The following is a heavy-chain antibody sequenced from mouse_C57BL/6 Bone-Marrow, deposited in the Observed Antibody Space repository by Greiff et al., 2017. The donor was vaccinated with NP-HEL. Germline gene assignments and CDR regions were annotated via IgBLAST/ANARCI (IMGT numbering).Heavy chain of an antibody. CDR2: IYPGDGDT. D-gene: IGHD1-1*01. J-gene: IGHJ2*01. CDR3: ARRGYYYGSSYVGYFDY. CDR1: GYAFSSSW. V-gene: IGHV1-82*01. Sequence: QVQLQQSGPELVKPGASVKISCKASGYAFSSSWMNWVKQRPGKGLEWIGRIYPGDGDTNYNGKFKGKATLTADKSSSTAYMQLSSLTSEDSAVYFCARRGYYYGSSYVGYFDYWGQGTTLTVSS.